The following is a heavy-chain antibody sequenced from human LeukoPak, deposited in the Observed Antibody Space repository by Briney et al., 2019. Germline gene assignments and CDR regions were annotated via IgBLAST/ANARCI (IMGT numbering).Heavy chain of an antibody. D-gene: IGHD5-18*01. CDR3: ARVGSRYGPPNS. Sequence: PGGSLRLSCAASGFNFRVYIRNWVRQAPGKGLEWISYISSDAKTVHYADSVKGRFTISRDNAKNSLYLQMNSLSADDTAVYYCARVGSRYGPPNSWGQGTLVTVSS. V-gene: IGHV3-48*01. J-gene: IGHJ4*02. CDR1: GFNFRVYI. CDR2: ISSDAKTV.